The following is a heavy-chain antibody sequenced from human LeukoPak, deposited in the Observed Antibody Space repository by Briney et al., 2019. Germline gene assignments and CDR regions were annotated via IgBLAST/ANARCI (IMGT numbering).Heavy chain of an antibody. V-gene: IGHV3-23*01. J-gene: IGHJ5*02. D-gene: IGHD2-2*01. CDR2: ISGSGGST. CDR3: AKATYCSSTSCYGYRWFDP. Sequence: PGGSLRLSCAASGFTFSSYAMSRVRQAPGKGLEWVSAISGSGGSTYYADSVKGRFTISRDNSKNTLYLQMNSLRAEDTAVYYCAKATYCSSTSCYGYRWFDPWGQGTLVTVSS. CDR1: GFTFSSYA.